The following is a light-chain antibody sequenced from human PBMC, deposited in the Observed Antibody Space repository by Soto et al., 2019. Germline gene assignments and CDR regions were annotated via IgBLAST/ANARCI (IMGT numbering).Light chain of an antibody. CDR1: NSDVGSYNF. J-gene: IGLJ1*01. CDR2: EGN. CDR3: CSYAGSGTYV. V-gene: IGLV2-23*01. Sequence: QCVLTQCASGSGSPGQSITISCAGTNSDVGSYNFVSWLQQHAGKAPKLMIYEGNKRPSGVSNRFSGSKSGNTASLTISGLQTEDEADYYCCSYAGSGTYVFGTGTKVTVL.